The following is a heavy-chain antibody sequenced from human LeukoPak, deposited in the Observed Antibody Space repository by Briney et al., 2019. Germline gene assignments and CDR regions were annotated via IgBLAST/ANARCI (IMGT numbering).Heavy chain of an antibody. D-gene: IGHD3-10*01. Sequence: GASVKVSCKASGYTFTGYYMHWVRQAPGQGLAWMGWINPNSGGTNYAQKFQGRVTMTRDTSISTACMELSRLRSDDTAVYYCARSYYYGSGSYEPLDYWGQGTLVTVSS. CDR3: ARSYYYGSGSYEPLDY. CDR1: GYTFTGYY. CDR2: INPNSGGT. V-gene: IGHV1-2*02. J-gene: IGHJ4*02.